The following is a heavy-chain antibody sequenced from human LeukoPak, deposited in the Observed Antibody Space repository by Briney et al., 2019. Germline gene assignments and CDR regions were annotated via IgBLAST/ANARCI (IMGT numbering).Heavy chain of an antibody. V-gene: IGHV1-18*01. J-gene: IGHJ6*02. CDR3: ARDIPGSSWYIYYYYGMDV. CDR1: GYTFTSYG. CDR2: ISAYNGNT. D-gene: IGHD6-13*01. Sequence: ASVKVSCKASGYTFTSYGISWVRQAPGQGLEWMGWISAYNGNTNYAQKLQGRVTMTTDTSTSTAYMELRSLRSDDTAVYYYARDIPGSSWYIYYYYGMDVWGQGTTVTVSS.